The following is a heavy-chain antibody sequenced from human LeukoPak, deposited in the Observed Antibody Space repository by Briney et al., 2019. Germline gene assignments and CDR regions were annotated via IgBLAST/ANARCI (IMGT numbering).Heavy chain of an antibody. Sequence: PGGSLRLSCAASGFTFINYAMSWVRQAPGKGLEWVSAISGRGGSTYYADSVKGRFAISRDNSKNTLFLQMNSLRAEDTAVYYCAKDRSSPNRYGDFDYWGQGTLVTVSS. D-gene: IGHD4-17*01. J-gene: IGHJ4*02. CDR3: AKDRSSPNRYGDFDY. V-gene: IGHV3-23*01. CDR1: GFTFINYA. CDR2: ISGRGGST.